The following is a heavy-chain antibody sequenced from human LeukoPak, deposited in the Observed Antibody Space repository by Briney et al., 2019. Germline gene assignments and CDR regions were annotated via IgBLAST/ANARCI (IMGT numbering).Heavy chain of an antibody. J-gene: IGHJ6*03. CDR1: GYTFTGYY. Sequence: ASVKVSCKASGYTFTGYYMHWVRQAPGQGLEWMGWINPNSGGTNYAQKLQGRVTMTTDTSTSTAYMELRSLRSDDTAVYYCARVTAMGTFYYYYYMDVWGKGTTVTISS. V-gene: IGHV1-2*02. CDR2: INPNSGGT. CDR3: ARVTAMGTFYYYYYMDV. D-gene: IGHD5-18*01.